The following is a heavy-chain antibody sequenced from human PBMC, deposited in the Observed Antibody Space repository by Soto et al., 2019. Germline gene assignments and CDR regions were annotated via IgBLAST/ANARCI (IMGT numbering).Heavy chain of an antibody. J-gene: IGHJ5*02. Sequence: GASVKVSCKASGYTFTSYAMHWVRQAPGQRLEWMGWINAGSGDTKYSQKFQGRVTITRDTSASTAYMELSSLRSEDTAVYYCARDMGEGLITMVRGVPLGPWGQGTLVTVSS. V-gene: IGHV1-3*01. CDR1: GYTFTSYA. CDR2: INAGSGDT. D-gene: IGHD3-10*01. CDR3: ARDMGEGLITMVRGVPLGP.